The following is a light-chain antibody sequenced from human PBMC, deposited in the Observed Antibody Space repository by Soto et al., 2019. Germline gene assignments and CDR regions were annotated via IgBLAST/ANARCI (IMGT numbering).Light chain of an antibody. V-gene: IGKV3-11*01. J-gene: IGKJ3*01. Sequence: EVCLTRSPATLSLSPGERATLSCRASQSVNNYLAWYQQRPGQAPRLLIYDASNRATGIPARFSGSGSGTDFTLTISSLEPEDFAVYYCQHRNNRPFSFGPGTKVDIK. CDR2: DAS. CDR1: QSVNNY. CDR3: QHRNNRPFS.